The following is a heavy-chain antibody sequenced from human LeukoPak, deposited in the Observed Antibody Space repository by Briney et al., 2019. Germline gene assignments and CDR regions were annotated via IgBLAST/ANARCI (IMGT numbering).Heavy chain of an antibody. V-gene: IGHV4-4*07. CDR3: ARESVGATPNWFDS. CDR2: INTSGNT. CDR1: GGYIGTYY. J-gene: IGHJ5*01. D-gene: IGHD1-26*01. Sequence: SETLSLTCSVSGGYIGTYYWSWIRQPAGKGLEWIGRINTSGNTNYNPSLKSRVTMSVDTSKNQFSLRLSSVTAADTAIYFCARESVGATPNWFDSWGQGTLVTVSS.